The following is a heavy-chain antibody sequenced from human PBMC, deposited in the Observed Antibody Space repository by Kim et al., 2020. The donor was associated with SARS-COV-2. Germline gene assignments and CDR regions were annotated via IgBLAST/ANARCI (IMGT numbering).Heavy chain of an antibody. D-gene: IGHD3-10*01. CDR1: GGSISSYY. V-gene: IGHV4-59*01. CDR2: IYYSGST. J-gene: IGHJ4*02. Sequence: SETLSHTCTVSGGSISSYYWSWIRQPPGKGLEWIGYIYYSGSTNYNPSLKSRVTISVDTSKNQFSLKLSSVTAADTAVYYCARGGLGSGSYRFDYWGQGT. CDR3: ARGGLGSGSYRFDY.